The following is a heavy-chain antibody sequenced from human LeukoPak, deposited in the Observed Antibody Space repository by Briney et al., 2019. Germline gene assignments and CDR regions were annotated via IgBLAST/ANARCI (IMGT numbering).Heavy chain of an antibody. CDR2: IKQDGSEK. CDR1: GFTFSSYW. D-gene: IGHD3-9*01. J-gene: IGHJ4*02. V-gene: IGHV3-7*01. CDR3: ARSLRYFDWLHTSYYFDY. Sequence: GGSLRLSCAASGFTFSSYWMSWVRQAPGKGLEWVANIKQDGSEKDYVDSVKGRFTISRDKAKNSLYLQMNSLRAEDTAVYYCARSLRYFDWLHTSYYFDYWGQGTLVTVSS.